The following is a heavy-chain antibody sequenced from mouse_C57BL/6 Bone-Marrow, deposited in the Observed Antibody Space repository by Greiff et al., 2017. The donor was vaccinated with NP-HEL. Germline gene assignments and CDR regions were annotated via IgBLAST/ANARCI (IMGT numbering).Heavy chain of an antibody. CDR1: GYTFTSYW. Sequence: EVKLVESGTVLARPGASVKMSCKTSGYTFTSYWMHWVKQRPGQGLEWIGAIYPGNSDTSYNQKFKGKAKLTAVTSASTAYMELSSLTNEDSAVYYCTRAYYSNYSFAYWGQGTLVTVSA. V-gene: IGHV1-5*01. CDR2: IYPGNSDT. D-gene: IGHD2-5*01. CDR3: TRAYYSNYSFAY. J-gene: IGHJ3*01.